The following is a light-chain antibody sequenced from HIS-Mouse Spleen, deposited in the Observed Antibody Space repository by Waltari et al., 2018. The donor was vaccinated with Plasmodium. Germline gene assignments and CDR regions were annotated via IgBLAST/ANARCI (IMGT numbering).Light chain of an antibody. J-gene: IGKJ3*01. CDR1: RSVSSN. CDR2: GAS. V-gene: IGKV3-15*01. CDR3: QQYNNWSFT. Sequence: EIVMTQSPATLSVSPGERATLSCRASRSVSSNLAWYQQKPGQAPRLLIYGASTRATGIPARFSGSGSGTEFTLTISSPQSEDFAVYYCQQYNNWSFTFGPGTKVDIK.